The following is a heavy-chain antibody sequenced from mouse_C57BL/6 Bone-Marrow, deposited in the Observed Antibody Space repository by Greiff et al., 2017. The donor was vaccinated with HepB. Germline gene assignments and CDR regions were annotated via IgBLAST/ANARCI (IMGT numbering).Heavy chain of an antibody. CDR2: ISSGGSYT. Sequence: EVKLMESGGDLVKPGGSLKLSCAASGFTFSSYGMSWVRQTPDKRLEWVATISSGGSYTYYPDSVKGRFTISRDNAKNTLYLQMSSLKSEDTAMYYCARLLLWGQGTLVTVSA. V-gene: IGHV5-6*01. J-gene: IGHJ3*01. D-gene: IGHD2-10*01. CDR1: GFTFSSYG. CDR3: ARLLL.